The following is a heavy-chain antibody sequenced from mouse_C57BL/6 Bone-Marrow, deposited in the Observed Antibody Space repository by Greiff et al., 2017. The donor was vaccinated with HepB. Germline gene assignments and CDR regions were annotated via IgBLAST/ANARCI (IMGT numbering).Heavy chain of an antibody. Sequence: EVQLQQSGPELVKPGASVKISCKASGYTFTDYYMNWVKQSHGKSLEWIGDINPNNGGTSYNQKFKGKATLTVDKSSSTAYMELRSLTSEDSAVYYCARRWAYAMDYWGQGTSVTVSS. D-gene: IGHD1-1*02. CDR3: ARRWAYAMDY. V-gene: IGHV1-26*01. CDR1: GYTFTDYY. CDR2: INPNNGGT. J-gene: IGHJ4*01.